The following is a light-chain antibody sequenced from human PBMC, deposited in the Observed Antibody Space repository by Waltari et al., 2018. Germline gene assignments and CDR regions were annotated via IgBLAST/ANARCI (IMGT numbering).Light chain of an antibody. V-gene: IGLV1-40*01. CDR2: GNN. Sequence: QSVLTQPPSVSGAPGQRVTISCTGSSSNIGAGYDVHWYQQLPGTVPKLLIDGNNHRPAGFPDRFSGSKSGPSASLAITGLQAEDEGDYYCQSYDRSLSGWVFGGGTKLTVL. CDR3: QSYDRSLSGWV. CDR1: SSNIGAGYD. J-gene: IGLJ3*02.